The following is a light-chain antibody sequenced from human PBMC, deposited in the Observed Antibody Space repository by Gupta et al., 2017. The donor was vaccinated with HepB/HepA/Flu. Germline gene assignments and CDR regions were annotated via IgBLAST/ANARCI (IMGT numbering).Light chain of an antibody. J-gene: IGLJ2*01. Sequence: QSVLTQPPSASGTPGQRVTISCSGSRSNIGSNTVNWYQQFPGTAPKLLIYSNNQRPSGVPDRFSGSKSGTAAPLAISGLQSEDEADYYCAAWDNNLNCQVFGGGTKLTV. CDR3: AAWDNNLNCQV. V-gene: IGLV1-44*01. CDR2: SNN. CDR1: RSNIGSNT.